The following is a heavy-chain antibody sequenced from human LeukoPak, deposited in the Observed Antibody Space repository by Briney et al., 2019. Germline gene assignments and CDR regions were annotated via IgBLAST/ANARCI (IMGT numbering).Heavy chain of an antibody. D-gene: IGHD5-18*01. CDR3: VKAPTVAGSYGWFDP. J-gene: IGHJ5*02. CDR1: GGSITSGNNY. V-gene: IGHV4-30-4*01. Sequence: SQTLSLTCTVSGGSITSGNNYWNWIRQSPGKGLEWIGFIYSGGRTNYNPFLRSRVVISADASKNQISLRVESMTAADTAVYYCVKAPTVAGSYGWFDPWGQGTLVTVSP. CDR2: IYSGGRT.